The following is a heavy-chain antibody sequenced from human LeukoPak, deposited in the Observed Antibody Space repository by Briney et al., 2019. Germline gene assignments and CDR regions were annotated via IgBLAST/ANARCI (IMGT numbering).Heavy chain of an antibody. V-gene: IGHV4-39*01. D-gene: IGHD5-24*01. CDR1: GGSISSSSYY. Sequence: SETLSLTCTVSGGSISSSSYYWGWIRQPPGKGLAWIGSIYYSGSTYYNPSLKSRVTISVDTSKNQFSLKLSSVTAADTALYYCNRDDYNLSYYFDYWGQGTLVTVSS. CDR2: IYYSGST. CDR3: NRDDYNLSYYFDY. J-gene: IGHJ4*02.